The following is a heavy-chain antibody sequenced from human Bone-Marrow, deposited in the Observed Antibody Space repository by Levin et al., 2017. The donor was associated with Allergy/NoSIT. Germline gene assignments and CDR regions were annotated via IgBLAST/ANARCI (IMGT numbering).Heavy chain of an antibody. Sequence: PGGSLRLSCAASGFTFSSYSMNWVRQAPGKGLEWVSSISSSSSYIYYADSVKGRFTISRDNAKNSLYLQMNSLRAEDTAVYYCARRRRAARDVSGFDPWGQGTLVTVSS. CDR3: ARRRRAARDVSGFDP. V-gene: IGHV3-21*01. D-gene: IGHD6-6*01. J-gene: IGHJ5*02. CDR1: GFTFSSYS. CDR2: ISSSSSYI.